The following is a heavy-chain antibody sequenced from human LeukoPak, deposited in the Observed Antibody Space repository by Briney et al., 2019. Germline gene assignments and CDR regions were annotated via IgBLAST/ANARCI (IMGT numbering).Heavy chain of an antibody. CDR2: SSGSSAI. Sequence: PGGSLRLSCEASGFTFTTYSMTWVRQAPGKGLEWVSISSGSSAIFSADALKGRFTISRDDAKNLLYLDMNSLRAEDTAVYYCAREKQQLAYDAFDIWGQGTMVTVSS. V-gene: IGHV3-21*04. J-gene: IGHJ3*02. CDR1: GFTFTTYS. CDR3: AREKQQLAYDAFDI. D-gene: IGHD6-13*01.